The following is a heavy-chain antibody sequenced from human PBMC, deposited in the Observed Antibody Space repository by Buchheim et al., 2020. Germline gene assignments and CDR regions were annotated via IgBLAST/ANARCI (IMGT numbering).Heavy chain of an antibody. V-gene: IGHV4-30-2*01. CDR2: IYHSGST. J-gene: IGHJ4*02. D-gene: IGHD6-13*01. CDR1: GGSISSGGYS. CDR3: ARGGHLIRPGYGPSYYFDY. Sequence: QLQLQESGSGLVKPSQTLSLTCAFSGGSISSGGYSWRWIRQPPGKGLEWIGYIYHSGSTYYNPAPKSRVTISVDKLNNQFSLKLSSKSAAETAMYYCARGGHLIRPGYGPSYYFDYWGQGTL.